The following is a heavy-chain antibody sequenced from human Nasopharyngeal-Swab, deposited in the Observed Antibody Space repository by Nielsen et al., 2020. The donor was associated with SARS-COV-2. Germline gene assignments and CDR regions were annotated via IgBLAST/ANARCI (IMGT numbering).Heavy chain of an antibody. CDR3: TTFNYYGSGSYRYYMDV. CDR1: GFTFSNAW. D-gene: IGHD3-10*01. CDR2: IKSKTDGGTT. V-gene: IGHV3-15*01. Sequence: GESLKISCAASGFTFSNAWMSWVRQAPGKGLEWVGRIKSKTDGGTTDYAAPVKGRFTISRDDSKNTLFLQMNSLKTEDTAVYYCTTFNYYGSGSYRYYMDVWGKGTTVTVSS. J-gene: IGHJ6*03.